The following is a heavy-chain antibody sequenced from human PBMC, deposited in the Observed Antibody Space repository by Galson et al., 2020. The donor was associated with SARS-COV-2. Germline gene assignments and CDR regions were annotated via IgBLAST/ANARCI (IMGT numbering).Heavy chain of an antibody. J-gene: IGHJ6*04. D-gene: IGHD3-3*01. CDR3: ARDLGLYYDFWSGYSMPHTPLDV. CDR1: GFTFSSYS. V-gene: IGHV3-48*04. CDR2: ISSSNSTI. Sequence: GGSLRLSCAASGFTFSSYSMHWVRQAPGKGLEWVSYISSSNSTIYYADSVKGRFPISRDNAKNSLYLQMNSLRAEDTAVYYCARDLGLYYDFWSGYSMPHTPLDVWGKGTTVTVSS.